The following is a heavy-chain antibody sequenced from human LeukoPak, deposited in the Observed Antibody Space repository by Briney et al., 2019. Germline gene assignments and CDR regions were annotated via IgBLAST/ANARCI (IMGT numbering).Heavy chain of an antibody. CDR3: AKSQSYQICYYTIDV. V-gene: IGHV3-30*18. J-gene: IGHJ6*02. CDR1: GFTFSTFG. D-gene: IGHD1-26*01. Sequence: PGRSLRLSCAASGFTFSTFGMHWVRQVPGKGLEWVAVVSNDGSNEYSADSVKGRFTISRDNSKNTLYLQMNSLRAEDTAVYYCAKSQSYQICYYTIDVWGQGTTVTVSS. CDR2: VSNDGSNE.